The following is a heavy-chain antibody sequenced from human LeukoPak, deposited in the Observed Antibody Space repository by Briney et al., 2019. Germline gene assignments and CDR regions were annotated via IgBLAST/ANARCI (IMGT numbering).Heavy chain of an antibody. CDR1: GGTFSSYA. CDR3: ARDPTYYYDSSGPLRYYYYGMDV. D-gene: IGHD3-22*01. J-gene: IGHJ6*02. V-gene: IGHV1-69*01. CDR2: IIPIFGTA. Sequence: ASVTVSCTASGGTFSSYAISWVRQAPGQGLEWMGGIIPIFGTASYAQKFQGRVTITADESTSTAYMELSSLRSEDTAVYYCARDPTYYYDSSGPLRYYYYGMDVWGQGTTVTVSS.